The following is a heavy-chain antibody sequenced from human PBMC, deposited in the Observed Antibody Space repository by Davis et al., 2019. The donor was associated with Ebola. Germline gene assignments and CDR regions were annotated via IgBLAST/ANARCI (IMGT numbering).Heavy chain of an antibody. Sequence: SVKVSCKASGGTFSSYAISWVRQAPGQGLEWMGRIIPILGIANYAQKFQGRVTITADKSTSTAYMELSSLRSEDTAVYYCARDVSVVVPVAKYYYYYGMDVWGQGTTVTVSS. J-gene: IGHJ6*02. CDR2: IIPILGIA. D-gene: IGHD2-2*01. CDR3: ARDVSVVVPVAKYYYYYGMDV. CDR1: GGTFSSYA. V-gene: IGHV1-69*04.